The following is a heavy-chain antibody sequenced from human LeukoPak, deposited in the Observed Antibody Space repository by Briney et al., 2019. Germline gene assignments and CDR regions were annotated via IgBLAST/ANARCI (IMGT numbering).Heavy chain of an antibody. J-gene: IGHJ4*02. D-gene: IGHD4-17*01. CDR1: GGSISSGGYY. CDR3: ARAVTQGYFDY. V-gene: IGHV4-30-2*01. CDR2: IYHSGST. Sequence: SETLSLTCTVSGGSISSGGYYWSWIRQPPGKGLEWIGYIYHSGSTYYNPSLKSRVTISVDRSKNQFSLKLSSVTAADTAVYYCARAVTQGYFDYWGQGTLVTVSS.